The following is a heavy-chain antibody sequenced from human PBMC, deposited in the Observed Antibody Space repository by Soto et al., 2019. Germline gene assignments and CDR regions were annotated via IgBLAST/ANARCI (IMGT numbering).Heavy chain of an antibody. CDR1: GDSVNSNNW. Sequence: SETLSLTCAVSGDSVNSNNWWSWVRQPPGKGPEWIGEIFQSGSTNYNPSLKSRVTISVDTPKNQFSLKLSSVTAADTAVYYYAKNWNWGSLVHWGQGTLVTVSS. CDR3: AKNWNWGSLVH. CDR2: IFQSGST. J-gene: IGHJ4*02. V-gene: IGHV4-4*02. D-gene: IGHD7-27*01.